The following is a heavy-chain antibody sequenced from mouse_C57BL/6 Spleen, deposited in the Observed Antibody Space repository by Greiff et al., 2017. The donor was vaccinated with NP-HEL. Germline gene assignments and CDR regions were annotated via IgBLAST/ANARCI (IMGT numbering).Heavy chain of an antibody. CDR2: IYWDDDK. J-gene: IGHJ4*01. V-gene: IGHV8-12*01. CDR3: ARRDGRDSSGYRNYAMDY. Sequence: QVTLKESGPGILQSSQTLSLTCSFSGFSLSTSGMGVSWIRQPSGKGLEWLAHIYWDDDKRYNPSLKSRLTISKDTSRNQVFLKITSVDTADTATYYCARRDGRDSSGYRNYAMDYWGQGTSVTVSS. CDR1: GFSLSTSGMG. D-gene: IGHD3-2*02.